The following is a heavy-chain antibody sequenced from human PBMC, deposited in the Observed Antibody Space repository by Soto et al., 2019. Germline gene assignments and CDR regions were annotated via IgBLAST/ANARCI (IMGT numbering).Heavy chain of an antibody. Sequence: QVQLVQSGAAVKKPGSSVKVSCKASGGTFSSYTISWVRQAPGQGLEWMGRIIPILGIANYAQKFQGRVTITADKSTSTAYMELSSLISEDTAVYYCARGDYYDSSGFDYWGQGTLVTVSS. V-gene: IGHV1-69*02. CDR2: IIPILGIA. CDR3: ARGDYYDSSGFDY. D-gene: IGHD3-22*01. CDR1: GGTFSSYT. J-gene: IGHJ4*02.